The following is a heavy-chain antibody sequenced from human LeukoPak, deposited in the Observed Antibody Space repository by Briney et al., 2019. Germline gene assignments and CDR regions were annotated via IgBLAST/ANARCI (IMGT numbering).Heavy chain of an antibody. V-gene: IGHV3-7*05. J-gene: IGHJ4*02. CDR1: GFTFSDYD. D-gene: IGHD6-19*01. CDR3: ARGLVGSGCYFDY. CDR2: IKEDGGER. Sequence: GGSLRLSCAASGFTFSDYDMSWVRQAPGKGLEWVANIKEDGGERYYVDSVKGRFTISRDNAKNLLYMQMNSLRAEDTAVYYCARGLVGSGCYFDYWGQGTLVIVSS.